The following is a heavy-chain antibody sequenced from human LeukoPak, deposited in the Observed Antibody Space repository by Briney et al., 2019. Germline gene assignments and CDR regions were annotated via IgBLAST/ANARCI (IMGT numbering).Heavy chain of an antibody. D-gene: IGHD3-10*02. Sequence: PGGSLRLSCAASGFTFKNYAMYWVRQAPGKGLEWVSAIIESGESTCYTDSVKGRFTISRDNAKNSLYLQMNSLRAEDTAVYYCAELGITMIGGVWGKGTTVTISS. J-gene: IGHJ6*04. CDR2: IIESGEST. CDR3: AELGITMIGGV. V-gene: IGHV3-23*01. CDR1: GFTFKNYA.